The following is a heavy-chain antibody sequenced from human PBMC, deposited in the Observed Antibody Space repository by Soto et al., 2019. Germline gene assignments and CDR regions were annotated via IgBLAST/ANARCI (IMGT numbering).Heavy chain of an antibody. CDR2: MEPSTGRT. D-gene: IGHD1-26*01. V-gene: IGHV1-8*01. CDR1: GYSFTSLD. J-gene: IGHJ4*02. CDR3: ARGVSAGVDY. Sequence: QVQLVQSGAEVREPGASVKVSCKASGYSFTSLDINWVRQTAGQGLEWMGWMEPSTGRTGYAQKFQGRVTMTRDTSINTAYRELTTLTPDATAFSYCARGVSAGVDYWGQGTLVTVSS.